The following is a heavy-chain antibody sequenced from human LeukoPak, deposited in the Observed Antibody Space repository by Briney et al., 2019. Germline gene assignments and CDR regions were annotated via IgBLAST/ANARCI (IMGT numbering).Heavy chain of an antibody. D-gene: IGHD6-19*01. Sequence: SETLSLTCAVYGGSFSGYYWSWIRQPPGKGLEWIGEINHSGSTNYNPSLKSRVTISVDTSKNQFSLKLSSVTAADTAVYYCARGVARLVPKYYYYYYYYMDVWGKGTTVTVSS. CDR3: ARGVARLVPKYYYYYYYYMDV. J-gene: IGHJ6*03. CDR1: GGSFSGYY. CDR2: INHSGST. V-gene: IGHV4-34*01.